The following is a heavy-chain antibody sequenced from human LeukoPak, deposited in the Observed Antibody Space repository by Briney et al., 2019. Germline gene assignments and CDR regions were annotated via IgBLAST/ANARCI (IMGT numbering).Heavy chain of an antibody. V-gene: IGHV4-34*01. CDR1: GGSISSYY. J-gene: IGHJ3*02. D-gene: IGHD2-2*01. CDR2: INHSGST. CDR3: ARHYFIVVVPAAILWDAFDI. Sequence: SETLSLTCTVSGGSISSYYWSWIRQPPGKGLEWIGEINHSGSTNYNPSLKSRVTISVDTSKNQFSLKLSSVTAADTAVYYCARHYFIVVVPAAILWDAFDIWGQGTMVTVSS.